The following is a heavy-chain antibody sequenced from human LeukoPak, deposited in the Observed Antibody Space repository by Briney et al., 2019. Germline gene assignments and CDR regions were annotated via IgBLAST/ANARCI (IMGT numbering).Heavy chain of an antibody. V-gene: IGHV2-5*02. Sequence: VSGPTLVKPTQTLTLTCTFSGFSLSTSGVGVGWIRQPPGEALEWPALIYWDDDKRYSPSLKSRLTITKDTSKNQVVLTMTNMDPVDTATYYCAHSGEQWLVSYFDYWGQGTLVTVSS. CDR2: IYWDDDK. D-gene: IGHD6-19*01. CDR1: GFSLSTSGVG. J-gene: IGHJ4*02. CDR3: AHSGEQWLVSYFDY.